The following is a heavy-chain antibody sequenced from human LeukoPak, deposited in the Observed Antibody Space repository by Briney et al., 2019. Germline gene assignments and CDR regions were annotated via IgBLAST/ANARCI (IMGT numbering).Heavy chain of an antibody. CDR1: GFIFSDYY. CDR2: ISGSGGST. D-gene: IGHD1-26*01. V-gene: IGHV3-23*01. Sequence: GGSLRLSCSASGFIFSDYYMSWIRQAPGKGLEWVSAISGSGGSTYYADSVKGRFTISRDNSKNTLYLQMNSLRAEDTAVYYCAKRLNPKQTVGDYWGQGTLVTVSS. CDR3: AKRLNPKQTVGDY. J-gene: IGHJ4*02.